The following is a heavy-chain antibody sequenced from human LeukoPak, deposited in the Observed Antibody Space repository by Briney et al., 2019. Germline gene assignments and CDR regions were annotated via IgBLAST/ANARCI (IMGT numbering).Heavy chain of an antibody. Sequence: SETLSLTCTVSGGSISSSSYYWGWIRQPPGKGLEWIGSIYYSGSTYYNPSLKSRVTISVDTSKNQFSLKLSSVTAADTAVYYCASTTLASYYYDSSGYYENAFDIWGQGTMVTVSS. D-gene: IGHD3-22*01. CDR2: IYYSGST. CDR1: GGSISSSSYY. CDR3: ASTTLASYYYDSSGYYENAFDI. J-gene: IGHJ3*02. V-gene: IGHV4-39*01.